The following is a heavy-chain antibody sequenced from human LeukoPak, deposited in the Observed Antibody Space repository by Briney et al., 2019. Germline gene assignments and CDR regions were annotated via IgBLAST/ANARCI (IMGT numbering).Heavy chain of an antibody. Sequence: QSGGSLRLSCAASGFTFSSYGMHWVRQAPGKGLEWVAVISYDGSNKYYADSVKGRFTISRDNSKNTLYLQMNSLRAEDTAVYYCARDSDYSNYYYYYYMDVWGKGTTVTVSS. CDR2: ISYDGSNK. CDR3: ARDSDYSNYYYYYYMDV. D-gene: IGHD4-11*01. CDR1: GFTFSSYG. J-gene: IGHJ6*03. V-gene: IGHV3-30*03.